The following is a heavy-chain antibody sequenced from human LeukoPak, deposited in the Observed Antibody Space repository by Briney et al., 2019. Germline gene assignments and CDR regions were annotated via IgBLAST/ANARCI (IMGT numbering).Heavy chain of an antibody. CDR3: AKDVLGATGFFDP. J-gene: IGHJ5*02. CDR2: ISGVGHGT. Sequence: AESLTLSCAASTLSFSSYAMNWVRQAPGPGLEWVSAISGVGHGTYYADSAKGRFTISSDNSKNTLYLQMNSLKAGDTAIYYFAKDVLGATGFFDPWGQGTLVTVSS. D-gene: IGHD2-8*02. CDR1: TLSFSSYA. V-gene: IGHV3-23*01.